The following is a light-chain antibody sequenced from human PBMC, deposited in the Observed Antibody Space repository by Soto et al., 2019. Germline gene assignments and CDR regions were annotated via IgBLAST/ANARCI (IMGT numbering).Light chain of an antibody. CDR3: QQYGSSLPFT. CDR2: GAS. Sequence: EIVLTQSPGPLYFSPGERATLSCRASQSVSSSYLVWYQQKPGQAPRLLIYGASSRATGIPDRFSGSGSETDFYFTISRLEPEDFAVYYFQQYGSSLPFTFGQGTKLEIK. CDR1: QSVSSSY. J-gene: IGKJ2*01. V-gene: IGKV3-20*01.